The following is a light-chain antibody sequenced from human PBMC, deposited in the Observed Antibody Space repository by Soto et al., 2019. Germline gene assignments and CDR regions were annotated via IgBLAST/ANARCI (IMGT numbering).Light chain of an antibody. Sequence: EIVLTQSPATLSLSPGERATLSCRAGQSVSRYLAWYQQKPAQAPRLLIYDASNRATGIPARFSGGGSGTDFTLTISSLEPEDFAVYYCQQRSNWPLTFGGGTKVEI. J-gene: IGKJ4*01. CDR3: QQRSNWPLT. CDR1: QSVSRY. V-gene: IGKV3-11*01. CDR2: DAS.